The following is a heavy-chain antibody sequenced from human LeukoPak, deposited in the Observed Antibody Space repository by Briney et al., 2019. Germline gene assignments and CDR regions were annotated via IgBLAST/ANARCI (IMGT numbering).Heavy chain of an antibody. CDR2: ITSRSSSI. CDR3: ARGESAAGDASEFAY. V-gene: IGHV3-21*01. Sequence: GGSLRLSCAASGFTINTYFMSWVRQAPGKGREWVSSITSRSSSIYYADSVKGRFTISRDNAKNSLYLHMNSLRAEDTAVYYCARGESAAGDASEFAYWGQGILVTVSS. CDR1: GFTINTYF. D-gene: IGHD6-13*01. J-gene: IGHJ4*02.